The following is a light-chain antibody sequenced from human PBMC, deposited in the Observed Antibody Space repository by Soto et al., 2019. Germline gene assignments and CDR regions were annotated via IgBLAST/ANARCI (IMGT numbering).Light chain of an antibody. J-gene: IGLJ2*01. CDR1: SSDVGGYNF. Sequence: QSALTQPPSASGSPGQSVTISCTGTSSDVGGYNFVSWYQQYPGKAPRLIIYEVNKRPSGVPDRFSDSRSGNTASLTVSGLQTEDEADYYCSSYAATINFVVFGGGTKLTVL. V-gene: IGLV2-8*01. CDR2: EVN. CDR3: SSYAATINFVV.